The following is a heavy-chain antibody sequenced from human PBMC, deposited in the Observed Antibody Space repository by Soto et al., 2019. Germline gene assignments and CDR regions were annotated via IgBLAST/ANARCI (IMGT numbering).Heavy chain of an antibody. CDR3: AAGFPPDF. D-gene: IGHD3-10*01. CDR1: RFTIGNYW. Sequence: EVLLVESGGGLVQPGGSLTLSCAASRFTIGNYWMNWVRQAPGKGLEWVANIKGDGSEKYYVGSVEGRFTISRDNTKNSLDLQMNSLRVEDTAVYYYAAGFPPDFWGQGTLVTVSS. V-gene: IGHV3-7*01. CDR2: IKGDGSEK. J-gene: IGHJ4*02.